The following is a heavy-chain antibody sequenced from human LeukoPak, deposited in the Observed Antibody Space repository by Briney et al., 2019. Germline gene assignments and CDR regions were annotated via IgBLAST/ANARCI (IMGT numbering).Heavy chain of an antibody. Sequence: GASVKVSCKASGGTFSSYAIGWVRQAPGQGLEWMGGIIPIFGTANYAQKFQGRVTITADESTSTAYMELSSLRSEDTAVYYCARGKSRGSHIDYWGQGTLVTVSS. D-gene: IGHD1-26*01. CDR2: IIPIFGTA. CDR1: GGTFSSYA. J-gene: IGHJ4*02. V-gene: IGHV1-69*13. CDR3: ARGKSRGSHIDY.